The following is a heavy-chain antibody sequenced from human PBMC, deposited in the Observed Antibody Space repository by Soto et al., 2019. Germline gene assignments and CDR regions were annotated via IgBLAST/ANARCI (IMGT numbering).Heavy chain of an antibody. Sequence: ASVKVSCKVSGYTLTELSMHWVRQAPGKGLEWMGGFDPEDGETIYAQKFQGRVTMTEDTSKNQFSLQLNSVTPEDTAVYYCAGVAGSDAFDIWGQGTMVTVSS. CDR2: FDPEDGET. CDR1: GYTLTELS. CDR3: AGVAGSDAFDI. J-gene: IGHJ3*02. V-gene: IGHV1-24*01. D-gene: IGHD2-15*01.